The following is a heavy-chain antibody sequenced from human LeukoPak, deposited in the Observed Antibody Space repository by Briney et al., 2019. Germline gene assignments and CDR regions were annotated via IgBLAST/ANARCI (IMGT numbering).Heavy chain of an antibody. CDR1: GGSISRGGYY. CDR3: ARGRYGDYYFDY. D-gene: IGHD4-17*01. V-gene: IGHV4-31*03. J-gene: IGHJ4*02. CDR2: IYYSGST. Sequence: SETLSLTCTVSGGSISRGGYYWSWIRQHPGKGLEWIGYIYYSGSTYYNPSLKSRVTISVDTSKNQFSLKLSSVTAADTAVYYCARGRYGDYYFDYWGQGTLVTVSS.